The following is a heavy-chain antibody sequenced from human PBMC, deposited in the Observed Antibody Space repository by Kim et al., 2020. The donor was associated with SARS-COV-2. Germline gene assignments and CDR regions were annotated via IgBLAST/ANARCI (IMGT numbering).Heavy chain of an antibody. Sequence: KGRFTISRDNARNSLYLQMDSLRAEDTAVYYCARAGGEVVATTFRRFPICNWGQGTLVTVSS. J-gene: IGHJ4*02. D-gene: IGHD2-2*01. V-gene: IGHV3-11*06. CDR3: ARAGGEVVATTFRRFPICN.